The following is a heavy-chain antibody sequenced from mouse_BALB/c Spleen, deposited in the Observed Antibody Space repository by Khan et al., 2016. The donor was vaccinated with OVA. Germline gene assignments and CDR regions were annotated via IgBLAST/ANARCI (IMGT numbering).Heavy chain of an antibody. CDR3: ARLFDGYSSLYAMDY. J-gene: IGHJ4*01. V-gene: IGHV2-6*02. Sequence: VQLQESGPGLVAPSQSLSITCTVSGFSLTSYGVHWVRQPPGKGLEWLVVIWSDGSTNYNSVLKSRLSISKDNSKSQVFLKMNSLQTDDTAIYYCARLFDGYSSLYAMDYWGQGTSVTVSS. D-gene: IGHD2-3*01. CDR2: IWSDGST. CDR1: GFSLTSYG.